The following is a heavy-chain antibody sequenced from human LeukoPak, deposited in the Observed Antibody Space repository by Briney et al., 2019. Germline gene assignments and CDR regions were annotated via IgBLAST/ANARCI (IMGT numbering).Heavy chain of an antibody. CDR2: IYTSGST. V-gene: IGHV4-4*07. D-gene: IGHD3-3*01. Sequence: PSETLSLTCTVSGGSISSYYWSWIRQPAGKGLEWIGRIYTSGSTNYNPSLKSRVTMSVDTSKNQFSLKLSSVTAADTAVYYCARVRHVYYDLFWFDPWGQGTLVTVSS. CDR3: ARVRHVYYDLFWFDP. CDR1: GGSISSYY. J-gene: IGHJ5*02.